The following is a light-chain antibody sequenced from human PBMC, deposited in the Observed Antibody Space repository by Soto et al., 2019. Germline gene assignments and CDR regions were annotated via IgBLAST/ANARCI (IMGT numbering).Light chain of an antibody. CDR3: HQYQAYPIT. V-gene: IGKV1D-16*01. J-gene: IGKJ5*01. CDR1: QGISSS. Sequence: DIQMTQSPSSLSASVGDTVTITCRASQGISSSLAWFQQKPEKAPKSLIYDASSLQSGVPLRFSASGSGTDFTLTISSLQPEDFATYYCHQYQAYPITFGQGTRLEIK. CDR2: DAS.